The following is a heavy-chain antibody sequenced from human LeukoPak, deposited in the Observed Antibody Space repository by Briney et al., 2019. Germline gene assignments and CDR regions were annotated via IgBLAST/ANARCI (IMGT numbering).Heavy chain of an antibody. D-gene: IGHD2/OR15-2a*01. Sequence: HTGGSLRLSCAASGFTFSSYWMHWVRQAPGKGLVWVSRINSDGSSTSYADSVKGRFTISRDNSKNTLYLQMNSLRAEDTAIYYCAKALGVSWRNPSDYWGQGTLVTVSP. J-gene: IGHJ4*02. CDR3: AKALGVSWRNPSDY. CDR1: GFTFSSYW. CDR2: INSDGSST. V-gene: IGHV3-74*01.